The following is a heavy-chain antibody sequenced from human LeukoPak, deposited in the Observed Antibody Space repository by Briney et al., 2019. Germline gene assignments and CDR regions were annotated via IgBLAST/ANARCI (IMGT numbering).Heavy chain of an antibody. Sequence: SETLSLTCTVSGGSISSYYWSWIRQPAGKGLEWIGRIYTSGSTNYNPSLKRRVTITVDTSENQFPLKQSSRTGADTAVYYWARVGRSYYNEPIDYWGQGTLVTVSS. CDR1: GGSISSYY. D-gene: IGHD3-10*01. CDR3: ARVGRSYYNEPIDY. CDR2: IYTSGST. J-gene: IGHJ4*02. V-gene: IGHV4-4*07.